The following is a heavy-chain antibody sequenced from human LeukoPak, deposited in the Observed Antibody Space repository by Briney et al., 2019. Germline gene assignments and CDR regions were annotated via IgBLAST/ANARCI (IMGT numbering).Heavy chain of an antibody. CDR1: GFTVSSNY. D-gene: IGHD6-19*01. CDR2: ISGSGGST. V-gene: IGHV3-23*01. CDR3: AKGGELYSSGWYWIPHFDY. Sequence: GGSLRLSCAASGFTVSSNYMSWVRQAPGKGLEWVSAISGSGGSTYYADSVKGRFTISRDNSKNTLYLQMNSLRAEDTAVYYCAKGGELYSSGWYWIPHFDYWGQGTLVTVSS. J-gene: IGHJ4*02.